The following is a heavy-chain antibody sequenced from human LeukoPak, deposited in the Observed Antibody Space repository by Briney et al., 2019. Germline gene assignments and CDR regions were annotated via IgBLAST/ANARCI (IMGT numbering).Heavy chain of an antibody. CDR1: GFTFSSYG. V-gene: IGHV3-23*01. D-gene: IGHD6-13*01. Sequence: GGSLRLSCAASGFTFSSYGMSWVRQAPGKGLEWVSAISGSGGSTYYADPVKGRFTISRDNSKNTLYLQMNSLRAEDTAVYYCAKRPDSSSWLDWFDPWGQGTLVTVSS. CDR2: ISGSGGST. J-gene: IGHJ5*02. CDR3: AKRPDSSSWLDWFDP.